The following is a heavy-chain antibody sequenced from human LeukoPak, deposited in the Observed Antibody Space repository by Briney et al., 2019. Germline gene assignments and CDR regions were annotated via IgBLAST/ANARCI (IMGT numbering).Heavy chain of an antibody. CDR2: IDSSGITT. CDR1: GFPFSSYE. Sequence: PGGSLRLSCAGSGFPFSSYEMNWLRQAPGKGLEWVSHIDSSGITTYYGDSVKCRFTISRDNAKNSIYIQMDSLRVEDTAIYYCARDSVGDLLDYWGQGTPVTVSS. V-gene: IGHV3-48*03. CDR3: ARDSVGDLLDY. J-gene: IGHJ4*02. D-gene: IGHD4-17*01.